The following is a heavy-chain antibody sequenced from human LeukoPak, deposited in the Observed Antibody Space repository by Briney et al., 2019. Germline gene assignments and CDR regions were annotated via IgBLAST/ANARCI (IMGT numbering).Heavy chain of an antibody. CDR3: ARGKLWFGETETYYYYGMDV. CDR1: GFTFNTYT. CDR2: ISSSSRNI. D-gene: IGHD3-10*01. J-gene: IGHJ6*04. V-gene: IGHV3-21*01. Sequence: PGGSLRLSCAASGFTFNTYTMIWVRLAPGKGLEWVSSISSSSRNIYYADSVEGRFTVSRDNAKNSLYLQMNSLRAEDTAVHYCARGKLWFGETETYYYYGMDVWGTGTTVTVSS.